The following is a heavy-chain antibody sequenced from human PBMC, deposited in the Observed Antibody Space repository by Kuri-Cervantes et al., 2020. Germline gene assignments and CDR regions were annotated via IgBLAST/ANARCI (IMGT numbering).Heavy chain of an antibody. Sequence: ASVKVSCKASGYTFTRYGISWVRQAPGQGLEWMGWISVYNGDTKYAQKLQGRVTMTTDTSTSTAYMELRSLRSDDTAVYYCARAGRPGLPPLGPWGQGTLVTVSS. V-gene: IGHV1-18*01. CDR3: ARAGRPGLPPLGP. D-gene: IGHD7-27*01. CDR2: ISVYNGDT. CDR1: GYTFTRYG. J-gene: IGHJ5*02.